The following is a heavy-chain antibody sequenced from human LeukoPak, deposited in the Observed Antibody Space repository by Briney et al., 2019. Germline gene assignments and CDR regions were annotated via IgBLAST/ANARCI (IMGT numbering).Heavy chain of an antibody. CDR2: ISSSGSTI. CDR3: ARESIVGLTPFLHI. D-gene: IGHD1-26*01. CDR1: GFTFSDYY. V-gene: IGHV3-11*01. Sequence: SGGSLRLSCAASGFTFSDYYMSWIHQAPGKGLEWVSYISSSGSTIYYADSVKGRFTISRDNSKNTLSLQMNSLRAEDTAVYYCARESIVGLTPFLHIWGQGTMVTVSS. J-gene: IGHJ3*02.